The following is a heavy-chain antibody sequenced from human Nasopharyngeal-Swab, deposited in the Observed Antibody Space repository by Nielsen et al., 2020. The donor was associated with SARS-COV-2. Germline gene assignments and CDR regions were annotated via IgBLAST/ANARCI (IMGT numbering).Heavy chain of an antibody. CDR2: SRNEAHSFTT. V-gene: IGHV3-72*01. J-gene: IGHJ4*02. Sequence: GGSLRLSCAASGFTLSEHYMDWVRQAPGKGLEWVGRSRNEAHSFTTEYAASVKGRFTISRDDSGNSLYLQMNSLKIEDTAVYYCVRADISGYFDHWGQGTLVTVSS. D-gene: IGHD3-22*01. CDR1: GFTLSEHY. CDR3: VRADISGYFDH.